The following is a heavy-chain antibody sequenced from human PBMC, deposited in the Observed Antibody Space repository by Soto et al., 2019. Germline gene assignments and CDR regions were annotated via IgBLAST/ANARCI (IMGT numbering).Heavy chain of an antibody. D-gene: IGHD2-8*01. Sequence: ASVKVSCKASGYTFTGYYMHWVRQAPGQGLEWMGWINPNSGGTNYAQKFQGRVTMTRDTSISTAYMELSRLRSDDTAVYYCARDHCTNGVCYSPFDYWGQGTLVTVSS. CDR1: GYTFTGYY. V-gene: IGHV1-2*02. CDR2: INPNSGGT. CDR3: ARDHCTNGVCYSPFDY. J-gene: IGHJ4*02.